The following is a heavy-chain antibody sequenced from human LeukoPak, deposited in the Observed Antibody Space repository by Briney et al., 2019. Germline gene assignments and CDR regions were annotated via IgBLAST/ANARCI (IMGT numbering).Heavy chain of an antibody. Sequence: GAPAKVSSKASGDAFTSYGISRVRPVPGQGGEGMGWISTYNGNTNYTEKLQRRVTMTTDTSTSTAYMERRSLRSDDTAVYYCALIDHLEDYWGQGTLVTVSS. CDR1: GDAFTSYG. CDR3: ALIDHLEDY. CDR2: ISTYNGNT. D-gene: IGHD2/OR15-2a*01. J-gene: IGHJ4*02. V-gene: IGHV1-18*01.